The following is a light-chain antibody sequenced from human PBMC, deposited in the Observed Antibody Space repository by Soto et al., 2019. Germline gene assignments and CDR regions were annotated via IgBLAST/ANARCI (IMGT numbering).Light chain of an antibody. CDR1: QSVSSY. CDR3: QKRSNWPPEYT. J-gene: IGKJ2*01. Sequence: EIVLTQSPATLSLSPGERATLSCRASQSVSSYLAWYQQKPGQAPRLLIYDSSNRATGLPARFSGSGSVTELTITISRLEPEDFAVYYCQKRSNWPPEYTFGQGTKLEIK. V-gene: IGKV3-11*01. CDR2: DSS.